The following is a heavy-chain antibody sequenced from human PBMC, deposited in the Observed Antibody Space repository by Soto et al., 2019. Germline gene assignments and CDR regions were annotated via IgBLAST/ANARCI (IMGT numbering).Heavy chain of an antibody. D-gene: IGHD3-16*01. CDR1: GGTFNSYA. CDR2: LIPMLGAA. Sequence: QVQLVQSGAEVRKPGYSVKVSCKASGGTFNSYAVSWVRQAPGQGLEWMGGLIPMLGAANYAQKFRGRVTISADDSTRVAYLEVSSLRSEDTAVYYCARLGESGNYHPAGSLGQGTLVTVSS. CDR3: ARLGESGNYHPAGS. J-gene: IGHJ5*02. V-gene: IGHV1-69*01.